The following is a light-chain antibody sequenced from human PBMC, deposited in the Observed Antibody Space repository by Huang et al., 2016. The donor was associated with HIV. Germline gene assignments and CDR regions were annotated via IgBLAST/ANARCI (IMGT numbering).Light chain of an antibody. V-gene: IGKV3-15*01. CDR2: GAS. CDR3: QQYNNWLGT. J-gene: IGKJ2*01. Sequence: EIVMTPSPATLSVSPGERATLACRASQRVSSNLAWYQQKPGQPPRLLIYGASTRATGIPARFSGSGSGTEFTLTISSLQSEDFAVYYCQQYNNWLGTFGQGTKLEIK. CDR1: QRVSSN.